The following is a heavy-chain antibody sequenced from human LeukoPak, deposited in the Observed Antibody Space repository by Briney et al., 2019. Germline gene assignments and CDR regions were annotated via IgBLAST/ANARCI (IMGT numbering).Heavy chain of an antibody. CDR1: GFTFSSFD. Sequence: GGSLRLSCGASGFTFSSFDMHWVRQAPGKGLEWVAFIRYDGSNKYYADSVKGRFTIPRDNAKNSLYLQMNSLRAEDTAVYYCARDLDYYDSSGYVDYWGQGTLVTVSS. CDR3: ARDLDYYDSSGYVDY. J-gene: IGHJ4*02. CDR2: IRYDGSNK. V-gene: IGHV3-30*02. D-gene: IGHD3-22*01.